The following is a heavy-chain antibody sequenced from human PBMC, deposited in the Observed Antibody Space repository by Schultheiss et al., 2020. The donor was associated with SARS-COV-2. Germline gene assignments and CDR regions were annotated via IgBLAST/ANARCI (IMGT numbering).Heavy chain of an antibody. CDR2: ISSSGSTI. D-gene: IGHD6-19*01. Sequence: GGSLRLSCAASGFTFDSYALHWVRQAPGKGLEWVSYISSSGSTIYYADSVKGRFTISRDNAKNSLYLQMNSLRAEDTAVYYCAKDLAAVADPVYYYYYGMDVWGQGTTVTVSS. V-gene: IGHV3-48*03. CDR3: AKDLAAVADPVYYYYYGMDV. CDR1: GFTFDSYA. J-gene: IGHJ6*02.